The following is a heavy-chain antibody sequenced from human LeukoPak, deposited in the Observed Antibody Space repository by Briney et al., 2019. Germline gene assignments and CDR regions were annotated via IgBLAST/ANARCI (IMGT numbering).Heavy chain of an antibody. CDR3: ARDGYYDSSGYYGFADY. V-gene: IGHV1-69*01. Sequence: SVKVSCKASGGTFSSYAISWVRQAPEQGLEWMGGIIPIFGTANYAQKFQGRVTITADESTSTAYMELSSLRSEDTAVYYCARDGYYDSSGYYGFADYWGQGTLVTVSS. CDR1: GGTFSSYA. D-gene: IGHD3-22*01. CDR2: IIPIFGTA. J-gene: IGHJ4*02.